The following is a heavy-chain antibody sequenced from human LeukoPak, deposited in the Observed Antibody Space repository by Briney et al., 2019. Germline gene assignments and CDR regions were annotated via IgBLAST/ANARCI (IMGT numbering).Heavy chain of an antibody. CDR2: IHYSGST. V-gene: IGHV4-59*01. Sequence: PSETLSLTCTVSGGSISSYYWSWIRQAPGKGLEWIGYIHYSGSTNYNPSLRSRVTISVDTSKNQLSLKLTSVTAADTAMYYCARSPPNPRYCSSSSCPYYVDYWGQGTLVTVSS. CDR1: GGSISSYY. D-gene: IGHD2-2*01. J-gene: IGHJ4*02. CDR3: ARSPPNPRYCSSSSCPYYVDY.